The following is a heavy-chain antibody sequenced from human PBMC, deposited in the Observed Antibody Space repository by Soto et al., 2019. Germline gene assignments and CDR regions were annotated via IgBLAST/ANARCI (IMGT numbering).Heavy chain of an antibody. Sequence: SETLSLTCAVYGGSFSDHFWTWIRQAPGKDLEWIGEVNHSGTTNYKPSLKSRGTVSADTSKNQFSLKLRSVTAADTAIYYCARGTSLTGVPQSDAPDKFYFDYWSQGTLVTVPS. CDR2: VNHSGTT. D-gene: IGHD3-9*01. J-gene: IGHJ4*01. CDR3: ARGTSLTGVPQSDAPDKFYFDY. V-gene: IGHV4-34*01. CDR1: GGSFSDHF.